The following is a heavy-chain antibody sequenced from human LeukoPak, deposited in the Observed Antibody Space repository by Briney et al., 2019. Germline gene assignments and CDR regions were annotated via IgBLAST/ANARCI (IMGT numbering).Heavy chain of an antibody. D-gene: IGHD3-22*01. V-gene: IGHV4-38-2*02. CDR2: IYHSGST. Sequence: SETLSLTCTVSGYSTSSGYYWGWIRQPPGKGLEWIGSIYHSGSTNYNPSLKSRVTISVDTSKNQFSLKLSSVTAADTAVYYCARDEDSSGYSDYWGQGTLVTVSS. J-gene: IGHJ4*02. CDR3: ARDEDSSGYSDY. CDR1: GYSTSSGYY.